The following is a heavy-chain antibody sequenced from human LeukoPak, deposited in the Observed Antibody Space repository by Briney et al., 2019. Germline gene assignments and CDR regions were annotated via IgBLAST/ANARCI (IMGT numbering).Heavy chain of an antibody. V-gene: IGHV3-23*01. Sequence: GGSLRLSCAASGFSFTTYWMSWVRQAPGKGLEWVSTISGSGGSTYYADSVKGRFTISRDNSKNTLYLQMNSLRAEDTAVYYCAKVIGYSSSYPLDYWGQGTLVTVSS. D-gene: IGHD6-13*01. CDR1: GFSFTTYW. CDR3: AKVIGYSSSYPLDY. J-gene: IGHJ4*02. CDR2: ISGSGGST.